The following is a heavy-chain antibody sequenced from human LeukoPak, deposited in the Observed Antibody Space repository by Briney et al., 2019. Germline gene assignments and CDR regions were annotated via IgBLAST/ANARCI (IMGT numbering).Heavy chain of an antibody. Sequence: SETLSLTCTVSGYSISSGYYWGWIRQPPGKGLEWIGSIYHSGSTYYNPSLKSRVTISVDTSKNQFSLKLSSVTAADTAVYYCARDRAAAHPWGYWGQGTLVTVSS. CDR2: IYHSGST. CDR3: ARDRAAAHPWGY. J-gene: IGHJ4*02. D-gene: IGHD6-13*01. CDR1: GYSISSGYY. V-gene: IGHV4-38-2*02.